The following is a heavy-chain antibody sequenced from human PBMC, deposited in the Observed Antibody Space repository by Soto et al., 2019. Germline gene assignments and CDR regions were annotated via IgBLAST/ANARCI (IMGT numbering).Heavy chain of an antibody. Sequence: SDTLSLTCTVSGHAVSDSSCSWIRLSPGKRPEWIGSISFRETTRYNPSLQSRVSLSVDSSKSQVSLKLYSVTAADTAVYYCARSVGILTGYDWFDPWGQGTLVTVSS. CDR1: GHAVSDSS. J-gene: IGHJ5*02. V-gene: IGHV4-59*02. CDR2: ISFRETT. CDR3: ARSVGILTGYDWFDP. D-gene: IGHD3-9*01.